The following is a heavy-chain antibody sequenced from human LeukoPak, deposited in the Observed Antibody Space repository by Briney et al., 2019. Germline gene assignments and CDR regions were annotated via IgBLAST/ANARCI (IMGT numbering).Heavy chain of an antibody. CDR1: GFTLSRNG. CDR2: IWYDGSKK. D-gene: IGHD3-3*01. Sequence: GGSLRLSCAASGFTLSRNGMHWVRQAPGKGLEWVGDIWYDGSKKYYADSVKGRFTISRDISKNTVYLQMDSLRAEDTAVYYCAKSYYDFWSGYYSLNYYGMDVWGQGTTVTVSS. V-gene: IGHV3-33*06. J-gene: IGHJ6*02. CDR3: AKSYYDFWSGYYSLNYYGMDV.